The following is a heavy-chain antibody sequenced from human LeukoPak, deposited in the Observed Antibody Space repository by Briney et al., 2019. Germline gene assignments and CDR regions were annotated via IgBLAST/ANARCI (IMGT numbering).Heavy chain of an antibody. CDR1: GGSISSSSYY. J-gene: IGHJ4*02. V-gene: IGHV4-39*01. CDR2: IYYSGST. CDR3: ASICSSTSCYDGLFDDY. D-gene: IGHD2-2*01. Sequence: SETLSLTCTVSGGSISSSSYYWVWIRHPPGKGLEWIGSIYYSGSTYYNPSLKSRVTISVDTSKNQFSLKLSSVTAADTAVYYCASICSSTSCYDGLFDDYWGQGTLVTVSS.